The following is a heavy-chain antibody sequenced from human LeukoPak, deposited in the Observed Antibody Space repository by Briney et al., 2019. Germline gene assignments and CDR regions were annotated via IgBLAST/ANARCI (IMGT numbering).Heavy chain of an antibody. V-gene: IGHV4-59*12. J-gene: IGHJ6*03. CDR2: IYYSGST. CDR3: ARFSPPDYYYYYYMDV. CDR1: GGSISSYY. Sequence: SETLSLTCTVSGGSISSYYWSWIRQPPGKGLEWIGYIYYSGSTNYNPSLKSRVTISVDTSKNQFSLKLSSVAAADTAVYYCARFSPPDYYYYYYMDVWGKGTTVTVSS.